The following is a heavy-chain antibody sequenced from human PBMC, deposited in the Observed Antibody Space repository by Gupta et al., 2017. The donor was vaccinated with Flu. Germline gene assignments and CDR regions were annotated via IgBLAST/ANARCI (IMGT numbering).Heavy chain of an antibody. V-gene: IGHV3-9*01. J-gene: IGHJ6*02. CDR3: AKDMGYDILTGAYGMDV. CDR2: ISWNSGSI. Sequence: AMHWVRRAPGKGLEWVSGISWNSGSIGYADSVKGRFTISRDNAKNSLYLQMNSLRAEDTALYYCAKDMGYDILTGAYGMDVWGQGTTVTVSS. D-gene: IGHD3-9*01. CDR1: A.